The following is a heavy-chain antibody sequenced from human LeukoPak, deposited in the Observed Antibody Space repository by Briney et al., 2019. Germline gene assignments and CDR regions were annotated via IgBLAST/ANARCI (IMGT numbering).Heavy chain of an antibody. Sequence: ASVKVSCKASGYTFTGYYMHWVRQAPGQGLEWMGRINPSSGGTNYAQKFQGRVTMTRDTSISTAYMELSRLRSDDTAVYYCASERDYYDSSGYTRGRFDYWGQGTLVTVSS. D-gene: IGHD3-22*01. V-gene: IGHV1-2*06. CDR3: ASERDYYDSSGYTRGRFDY. CDR2: INPSSGGT. CDR1: GYTFTGYY. J-gene: IGHJ4*02.